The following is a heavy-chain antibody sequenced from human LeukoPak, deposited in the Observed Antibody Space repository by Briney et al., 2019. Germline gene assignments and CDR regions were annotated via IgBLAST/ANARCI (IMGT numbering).Heavy chain of an antibody. Sequence: GGSLRLSCAASGFTFSSYWMNWVRQAPGKGLEWVSYISSSSSTIYYADSVKGRFTISRDNAKNSLYLQMNSLRAEDTAAYYCASEGSGWDQAYWGQGTLVTVSS. CDR3: ASEGSGWDQAY. V-gene: IGHV3-48*01. D-gene: IGHD6-19*01. J-gene: IGHJ4*02. CDR1: GFTFSSYW. CDR2: ISSSSSTI.